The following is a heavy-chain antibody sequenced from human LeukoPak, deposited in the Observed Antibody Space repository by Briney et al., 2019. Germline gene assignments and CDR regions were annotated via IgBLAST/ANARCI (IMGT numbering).Heavy chain of an antibody. V-gene: IGHV4-4*07. Sequence: SETLSLTCTVSGGSISSYYWSWIRQPAGKGLEWIGRIYTSGSTNYNPSLKSRVTMSVDTSKNQFSLKLSSVTAADTAVYYCAREHSGDCSSTSCYIKFYYMDVWGKGTTVTVSS. J-gene: IGHJ6*03. CDR2: IYTSGST. D-gene: IGHD2-2*02. CDR3: AREHSGDCSSTSCYIKFYYMDV. CDR1: GGSISSYY.